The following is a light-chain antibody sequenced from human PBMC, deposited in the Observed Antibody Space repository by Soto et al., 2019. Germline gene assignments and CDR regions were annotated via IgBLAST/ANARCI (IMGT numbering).Light chain of an antibody. J-gene: IGKJ4*01. CDR1: QSVSTSY. CDR3: QQYGSVPLT. V-gene: IGKV3-20*01. Sequence: EIVLTQSPGTLSLSPGERATLSCRASQSVSTSYLAWYQQKPGQAPRRLSYVASSRATGIPDRFSGSGSGADFTLTISRLAPEDFAVYYCQQYGSVPLTFGGGTKVEIK. CDR2: VAS.